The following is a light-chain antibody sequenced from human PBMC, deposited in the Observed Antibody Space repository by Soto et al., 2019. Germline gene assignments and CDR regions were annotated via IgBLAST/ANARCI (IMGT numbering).Light chain of an antibody. J-gene: IGLJ1*01. V-gene: IGLV1-40*01. CDR3: QSYDISLSGSV. CDR2: GNT. Sequence: SVLTQPPSVSGAPGQRVTISCTGSSSNIGAGYDVHWYQQVPGTAPKLLIYGNTNRPSGVPDRFSGSKSGTSASLAITGLQAEDEADYYCQSYDISLSGSVFGTGTKVTVL. CDR1: SSNIGAGYD.